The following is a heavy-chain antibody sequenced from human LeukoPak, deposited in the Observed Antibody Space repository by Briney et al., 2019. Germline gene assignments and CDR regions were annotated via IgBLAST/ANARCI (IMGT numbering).Heavy chain of an antibody. CDR2: FDPEDGET. J-gene: IGHJ4*02. CDR3: AKDPGGYDYVGADY. CDR1: GYTLTELS. D-gene: IGHD5-12*01. Sequence: ASVKVSCKVSGYTLTELSIHWVRQAPGKGLEWMGGFDPEDGETIYAQKFQGRVTMTEDTSTDTAYMELNSLRAEDTAVYYCAKDPGGYDYVGADYWGQGTLVTVSS. V-gene: IGHV1-24*01.